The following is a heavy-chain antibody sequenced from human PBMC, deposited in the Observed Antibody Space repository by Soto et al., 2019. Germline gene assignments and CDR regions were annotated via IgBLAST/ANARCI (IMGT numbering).Heavy chain of an antibody. CDR3: ANGPGGSRHNLYYFDY. CDR2: ITWNSGSI. D-gene: IGHD2-15*01. V-gene: IGHV3-9*01. CDR1: GFTFDDYA. Sequence: EVQLVASGGGLVQPGRSLRLSCAASGFTFDDYAMHWVRQVPGKGLEWVSGITWNSGSIVYADSVKGRFTISRDNAKNSLYLQMNSLRAEDTALYYCANGPGGSRHNLYYFDYWGQGTLVTVSS. J-gene: IGHJ4*02.